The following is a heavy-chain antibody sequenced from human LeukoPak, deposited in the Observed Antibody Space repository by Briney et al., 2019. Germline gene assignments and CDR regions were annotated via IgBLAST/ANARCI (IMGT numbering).Heavy chain of an antibody. Sequence: SVKVSCKASGGTFSSYAISWVRQAPGQGLEWMGGIIPIFGTANYAQKFQGRVTITADESTSTAYMELSSLRSEDTAVYYCASLTYYDILTGYQDYWGQGTLVTVSS. CDR1: GGTFSSYA. D-gene: IGHD3-9*01. J-gene: IGHJ4*02. CDR2: IIPIFGTA. V-gene: IGHV1-69*13. CDR3: ASLTYYDILTGYQDY.